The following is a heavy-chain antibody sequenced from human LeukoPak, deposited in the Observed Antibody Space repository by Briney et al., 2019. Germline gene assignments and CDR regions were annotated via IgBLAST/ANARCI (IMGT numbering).Heavy chain of an antibody. CDR2: INESGST. V-gene: IGHV4-34*01. Sequence: SETLSLTCAVSGGSSRDFSDYYWSWIRQPPGKGLEWMGEINESGSTYYSPSLSNRLTISVDKSKKQFSLRLSSVTAADTAVYYCARRERGSSWYVYWGQGTLVTVSS. CDR3: ARRERGSSWYVY. J-gene: IGHJ4*02. CDR1: GGSSRDFSDYY. D-gene: IGHD6-13*01.